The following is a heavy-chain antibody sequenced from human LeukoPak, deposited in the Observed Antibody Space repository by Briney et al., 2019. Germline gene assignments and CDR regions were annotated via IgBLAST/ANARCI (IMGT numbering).Heavy chain of an antibody. J-gene: IGHJ6*02. D-gene: IGHD3-22*01. V-gene: IGHV4-4*07. CDR3: ARDRVDSSGYYYYYGIDV. Sequence: SETLSLTCTVSGGSISTYFWSWIRQPAGKGLEWIGRLYTSGSTNYNPSLKSRLTMSADTSKNQFSLNLRSVTAADTAIYCCARDRVDSSGYYYYYGIDVWGQGTAATVSS. CDR2: LYTSGST. CDR1: GGSISTYF.